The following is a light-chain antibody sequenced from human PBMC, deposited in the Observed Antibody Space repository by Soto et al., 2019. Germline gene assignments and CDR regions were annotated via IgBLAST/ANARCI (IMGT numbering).Light chain of an antibody. CDR2: EVT. J-gene: IGLJ1*01. CDR3: GSYTGSITYV. CDR1: TSDVGGYNY. Sequence: QSALTQPASVSGSPGQSITIPCTGTTSDVGGYNYVSWYQQHPGKAPILMIYEVTNRPSGVSNRFSGSKSGNTASLTISGLQVEDEAEYFCGSYTGSITYVFGTGTKVTV. V-gene: IGLV2-14*01.